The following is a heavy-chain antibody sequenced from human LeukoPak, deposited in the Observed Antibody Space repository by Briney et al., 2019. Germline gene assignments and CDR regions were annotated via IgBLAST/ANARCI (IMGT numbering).Heavy chain of an antibody. D-gene: IGHD6-19*01. CDR2: IQNTGGT. Sequence: WETLSLTCTVSSASLSSYYWGWIRQSPGKGLEWIGYIQNTGGTNYNPSLKSRVSISKDTSKNQFSLQRRSVTAADTAVYYCVKHGSGWSFDYWGQGTLVAVSS. CDR3: VKHGSGWSFDY. V-gene: IGHV4-59*01. J-gene: IGHJ4*02. CDR1: SASLSSYY.